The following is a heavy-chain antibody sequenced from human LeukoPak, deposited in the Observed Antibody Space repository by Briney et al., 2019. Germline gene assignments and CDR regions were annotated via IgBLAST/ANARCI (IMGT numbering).Heavy chain of an antibody. CDR3: ANGGTYSSGP. CDR2: ISSSSSTI. Sequence: GGSLRLSCAASGFTFSSYSMNWVRQAPGKGLEWVSYISSSSSTIYYADSVKGRFTISRDNAKNSLFLQINSLRAEDTAVYYCANGGTYSSGPWGQGTLVTVSS. D-gene: IGHD3-22*01. CDR1: GFTFSSYS. V-gene: IGHV3-48*04. J-gene: IGHJ5*02.